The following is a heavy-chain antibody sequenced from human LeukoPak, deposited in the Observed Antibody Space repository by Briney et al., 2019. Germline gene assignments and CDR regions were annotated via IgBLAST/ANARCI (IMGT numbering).Heavy chain of an antibody. D-gene: IGHD5-12*01. Sequence: ASVKVSCKASGYTFTGYYMHWVRQAPGQGLEWMGWINPNSGGTNYAQKFQGRVTMTRDTSISTAYMELSRLRSDDTAVYYCARGGGATITADYYYYGMDVWGQGTTVTVSS. J-gene: IGHJ6*02. V-gene: IGHV1-2*02. CDR2: INPNSGGT. CDR1: GYTFTGYY. CDR3: ARGGGATITADYYYYGMDV.